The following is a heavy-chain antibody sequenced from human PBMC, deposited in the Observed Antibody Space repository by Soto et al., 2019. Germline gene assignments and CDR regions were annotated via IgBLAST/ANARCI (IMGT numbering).Heavy chain of an antibody. D-gene: IGHD6-13*01. J-gene: IGHJ6*02. Sequence: GASGKVSCKASGYTFTGSYMHWARQAPGQGLEWMGWINPNSGGTNYAQKFQGWGTMTRDTSISTAYMELSRLRSDDTAVYYCAMGIAADGTPSYYYGMDVWGQGTTVTVSS. CDR3: AMGIAADGTPSYYYGMDV. V-gene: IGHV1-2*04. CDR1: GYTFTGSY. CDR2: INPNSGGT.